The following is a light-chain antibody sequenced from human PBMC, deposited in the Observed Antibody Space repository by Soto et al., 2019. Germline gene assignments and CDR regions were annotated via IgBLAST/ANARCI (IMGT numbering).Light chain of an antibody. Sequence: DIQMTQSPSTLSASVGDRVTITCRASQTINNWLAWYQQKPGKAPKLLIYDASSLPSGVTSRFSGSASGTEFSLTISSLQPDDFATYSCHQYNSYPRTFGQGTKVEIK. CDR1: QTINNW. V-gene: IGKV1-5*01. J-gene: IGKJ1*01. CDR3: HQYNSYPRT. CDR2: DAS.